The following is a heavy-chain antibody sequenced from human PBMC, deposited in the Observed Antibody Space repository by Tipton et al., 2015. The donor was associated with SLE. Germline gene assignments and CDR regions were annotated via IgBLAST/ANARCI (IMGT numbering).Heavy chain of an antibody. Sequence: SLRLSCAASGFPFSSYAMTWVRQAPGKGPEWVSTFSGRGETTYYADSVRGRFTISRDNSKSILYLQMNSLRVEDTAVYYCAKGQLYDYDTSGDWGDYWGRGTLVTVSS. CDR3: AKGQLYDYDTSGDWGDY. CDR1: GFPFSSYA. J-gene: IGHJ4*02. V-gene: IGHV3-23*01. D-gene: IGHD3-22*01. CDR2: FSGRGETT.